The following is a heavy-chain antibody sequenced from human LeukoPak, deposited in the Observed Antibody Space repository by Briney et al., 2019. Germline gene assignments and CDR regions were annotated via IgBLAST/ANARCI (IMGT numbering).Heavy chain of an antibody. Sequence: SETLSLTCAVYGGSFSGYYWSWIRQPPGKGLEGIGRIYYSGSTYYNPSLKSRATISVDTSKNQFSLKLSSVTAADTAVYYCASYDILTGYYIAEYFQHWGQGTLVTVSS. V-gene: IGHV4-34*01. CDR2: IYYSGST. CDR3: ASYDILTGYYIAEYFQH. J-gene: IGHJ1*01. CDR1: GGSFSGYY. D-gene: IGHD3-9*01.